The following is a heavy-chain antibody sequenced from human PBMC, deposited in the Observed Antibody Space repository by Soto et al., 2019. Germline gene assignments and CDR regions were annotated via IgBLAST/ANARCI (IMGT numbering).Heavy chain of an antibody. CDR1: GGSISSGDYY. Sequence: NPSETLSLTCTVSGGSISSGDYYWSWIRQPPGKGLEWIGYIYYSGSTYYNQSLKSRVTISVDTSKNQFYLKLSSVTAADTALYFCAAHSGHTYGPLDFWGQGTQVTVSS. V-gene: IGHV4-30-4*01. J-gene: IGHJ4*02. CDR2: IYYSGST. CDR3: AAHSGHTYGPLDF. D-gene: IGHD3-10*01.